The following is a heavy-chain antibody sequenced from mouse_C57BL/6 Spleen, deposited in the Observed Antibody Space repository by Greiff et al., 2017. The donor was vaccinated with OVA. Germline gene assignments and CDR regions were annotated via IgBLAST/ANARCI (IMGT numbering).Heavy chain of an antibody. CDR1: GFTFTDYY. CDR2: IRHKANGSTT. CDR3: AGYKGLNWDGYFDV. V-gene: IGHV7-3*01. Sequence: EVMLMESGGGLVQPGGSLSLSCAASGFTFTDYYMSWVRQPPGKALEWLGFIRHKANGSTTEYSASVKGRFTISRGNSQSILYLQMNALRAADGATYDCAGYKGLNWDGYFDVWGTGTTVTVSA. D-gene: IGHD4-1*01. J-gene: IGHJ1*03.